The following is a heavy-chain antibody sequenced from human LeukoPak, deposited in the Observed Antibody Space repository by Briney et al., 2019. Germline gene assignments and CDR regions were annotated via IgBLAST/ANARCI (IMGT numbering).Heavy chain of an antibody. CDR2: INPKNGVT. Sequence: ASVKVSCKASGYAFTGYYLHWVRQAPGQGLEWMGWINPKNGVTTYAQSFQGRVTMTRDTSISTAYMELRRLRYDDTAVYYCARIVVVTAHFDYWGQGTLVTVSS. CDR3: ARIVVVTAHFDY. CDR1: GYAFTGYY. D-gene: IGHD2-21*02. J-gene: IGHJ4*02. V-gene: IGHV1-2*02.